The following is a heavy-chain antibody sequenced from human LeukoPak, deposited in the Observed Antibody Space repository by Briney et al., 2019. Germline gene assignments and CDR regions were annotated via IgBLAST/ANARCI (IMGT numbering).Heavy chain of an antibody. Sequence: TSETLSLTCTVSGGSISSGDYYWSWIRQPPGKGLEWIGYIYYSGSTYYNPSLKSRVTISVDTSKNQFSLKLSSVTAADTAVYYCARKNKMLTFDIWGQGTMVTVSS. CDR2: IYYSGST. V-gene: IGHV4-30-4*01. D-gene: IGHD3-16*01. CDR3: ARKNKMLTFDI. CDR1: GGSISSGDYY. J-gene: IGHJ3*02.